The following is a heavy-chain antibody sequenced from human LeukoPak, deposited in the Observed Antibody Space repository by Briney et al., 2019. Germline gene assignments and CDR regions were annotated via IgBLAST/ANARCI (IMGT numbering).Heavy chain of an antibody. CDR2: ISCDGGST. V-gene: IGHV3-43*01. CDR1: GFTFDDYT. D-gene: IGHD2-2*01. Sequence: GGSLRLSCAASGFTFDDYTMHCVPHAPGKGLEWVSFISCDGGSTYYTDSVRGRFPISRDKSKNSLYLQMNSLRTEDTALYYCAKDMGIVVVPAAINAFDIWGQGTMVTVSS. CDR3: AKDMGIVVVPAAINAFDI. J-gene: IGHJ3*02.